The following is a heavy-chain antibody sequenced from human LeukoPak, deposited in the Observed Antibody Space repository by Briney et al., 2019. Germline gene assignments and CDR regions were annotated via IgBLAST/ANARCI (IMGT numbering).Heavy chain of an antibody. J-gene: IGHJ5*02. D-gene: IGHD4-11*01. CDR3: ARDFLRDYSNYVGWFDP. Sequence: GGSLRLSCAASGFTFDDYGMSWVRQAPGKGLEWVSGINWNGGSTSYADSVKGRFTISRDNAKNSLYLQMNSLRAEDTALYYCARDFLRDYSNYVGWFDPWGQGTLVTVSS. CDR1: GFTFDDYG. V-gene: IGHV3-20*04. CDR2: INWNGGST.